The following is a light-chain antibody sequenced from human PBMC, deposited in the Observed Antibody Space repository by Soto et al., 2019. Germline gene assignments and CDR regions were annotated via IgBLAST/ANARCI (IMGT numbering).Light chain of an antibody. V-gene: IGKV3-20*01. CDR1: QSVSSSY. Sequence: EIVLTQSPGTLSLSPGERATLSCRASQSVSSSYLAWYQQKPGQAPRLLIYGASSRATGIPDRFSGSGSGTDFTLTISSLEPEDLALYYCKEYGRWWTFGQGTKLEI. CDR3: KEYGRWWT. CDR2: GAS. J-gene: IGKJ1*01.